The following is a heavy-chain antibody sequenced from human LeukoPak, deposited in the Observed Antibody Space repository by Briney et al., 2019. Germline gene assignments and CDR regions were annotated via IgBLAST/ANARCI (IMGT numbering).Heavy chain of an antibody. J-gene: IGHJ4*02. CDR1: GFTFSSYA. CDR3: AGRWLDYFDC. D-gene: IGHD6-19*01. V-gene: IGHV3-23*01. Sequence: GGSLRLSCAASGFTFSSYAMSWVRQAPGEGLEWVSAISGSGGSTYYADSVKGRFTISRDNSKNTLYLQMNSLRAEDTAVYYCAGRWLDYFDCWGQGTLVTVSS. CDR2: ISGSGGST.